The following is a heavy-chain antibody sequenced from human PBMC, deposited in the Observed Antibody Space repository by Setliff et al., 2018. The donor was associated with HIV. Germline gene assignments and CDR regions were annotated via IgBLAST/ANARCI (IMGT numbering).Heavy chain of an antibody. CDR3: ATGLIMAPDY. CDR2: INHSGST. D-gene: IGHD2-8*01. CDR1: GESFNTYF. J-gene: IGHJ4*02. Sequence: SGTLSLTCAVYGESFNTYFWSWIRQPPGKGLEWIGQINHSGSTNYNPSLRSRVTISIGTSKNQFSLKLSSVTAADTAVYYCATGLIMAPDYWGQGSLVTVSS. V-gene: IGHV4-34*01.